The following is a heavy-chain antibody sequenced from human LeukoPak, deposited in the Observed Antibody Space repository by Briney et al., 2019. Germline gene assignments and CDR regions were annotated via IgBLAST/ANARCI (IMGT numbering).Heavy chain of an antibody. CDR3: ARATSSYFYYMDV. D-gene: IGHD5-12*01. Sequence: SETLSLTCTVSGGSISSYYWSWIRQPPGKGLEWIGRIYTSGSTNYNPSLKSRVTISIDTSKNQFSLKLSSVTAADTAVYYCARATSSYFYYMDVWGKGTTVTISS. CDR1: GGSISSYY. V-gene: IGHV4-4*08. CDR2: IYTSGST. J-gene: IGHJ6*03.